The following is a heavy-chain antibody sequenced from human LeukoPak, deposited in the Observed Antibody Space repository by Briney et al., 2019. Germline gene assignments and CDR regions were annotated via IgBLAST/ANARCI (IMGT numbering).Heavy chain of an antibody. J-gene: IGHJ4*02. V-gene: IGHV3-7*01. D-gene: IGHD3-10*01. CDR3: ARDRSPGNFDY. CDR1: GFTFSNYW. Sequence: PGGSLRLSCAASGFTFSNYWMSWVRQAPGKGLEWVANIKQDGSEKYYVDSVKGRFTISRDNAKNSLYLQMNSLRAEDTAVYYCARDRSPGNFDYWGQGTLVTVSS. CDR2: IKQDGSEK.